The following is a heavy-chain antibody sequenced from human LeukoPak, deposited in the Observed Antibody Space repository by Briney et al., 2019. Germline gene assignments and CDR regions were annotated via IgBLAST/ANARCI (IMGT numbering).Heavy chain of an antibody. CDR1: GFTFSNAW. J-gene: IGHJ3*01. Sequence: PGGSLRLSCAASGFTFSNAWMSWVRQAPGKGLEWVANIKQDGSEKYYVDSVKGRFTISRDSAKNSLYLQMNSLRAEDTATYFCARRGTDASFSFFDVWGQGTVVTVSS. V-gene: IGHV3-7*01. D-gene: IGHD1-1*01. CDR2: IKQDGSEK. CDR3: ARRGTDASFSFFDV.